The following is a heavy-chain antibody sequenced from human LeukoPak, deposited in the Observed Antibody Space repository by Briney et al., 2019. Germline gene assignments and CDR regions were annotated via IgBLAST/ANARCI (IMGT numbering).Heavy chain of an antibody. J-gene: IGHJ6*03. D-gene: IGHD5-18*01. Sequence: GASVKVSCKASGYTFTSYYMHWVRQAPGQGLEWMGIINPSGGSTSYAQKFQGRVTMTRDMSTSTVYMELSSLRSEDTAVYYCAVRRYSYGSYYYYYMDVWGKGTTVTISS. CDR2: INPSGGST. CDR3: AVRRYSYGSYYYYYMDV. V-gene: IGHV1-46*01. CDR1: GYTFTSYY.